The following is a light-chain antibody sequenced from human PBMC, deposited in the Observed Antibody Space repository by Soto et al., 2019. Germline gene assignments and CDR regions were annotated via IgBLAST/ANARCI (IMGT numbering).Light chain of an antibody. CDR2: VAS. CDR3: LQDYNYPWT. CDR1: RYIRTA. Sequence: IQMSQSPSSLSASVGDRVTITCRASRYIRTALSWYQHRPGQAPKVLICVASSLQSGVPSRFSGSGYGTDFTLTISSLQPEDFATYYCLQDYNYPWTFGQGTKVEIK. J-gene: IGKJ1*01. V-gene: IGKV1-6*01.